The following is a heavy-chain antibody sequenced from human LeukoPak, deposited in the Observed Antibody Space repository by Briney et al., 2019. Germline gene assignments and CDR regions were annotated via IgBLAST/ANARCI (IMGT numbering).Heavy chain of an antibody. Sequence: ASVKVSCKASGYTFTSYGISWVRQAPGQGLEWMGWISAYNGNTNYAQKLQGRVTMTTDTSTSTAYMELRSLRSDDTAVYYCAREVVGATSPYYYYYYYMDVWGKGTTVNVSS. CDR2: ISAYNGNT. V-gene: IGHV1-18*01. D-gene: IGHD1-26*01. J-gene: IGHJ6*03. CDR1: GYTFTSYG. CDR3: AREVVGATSPYYYYYYYMDV.